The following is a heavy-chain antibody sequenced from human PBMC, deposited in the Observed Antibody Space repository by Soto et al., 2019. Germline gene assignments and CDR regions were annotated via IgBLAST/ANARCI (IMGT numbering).Heavy chain of an antibody. V-gene: IGHV4-59*11. Sequence: SETLSLTCTVSGCSISYHYWSLIRQPPGKGLEWIGYIYYSGSTNYNPSLKSRVTISVDTSKNQFSLKLSSVTAADTAVYYCARRYGTVFDYWGQGTLVTVSS. J-gene: IGHJ4*02. D-gene: IGHD6-13*01. CDR2: IYYSGST. CDR3: ARRYGTVFDY. CDR1: GCSISYHY.